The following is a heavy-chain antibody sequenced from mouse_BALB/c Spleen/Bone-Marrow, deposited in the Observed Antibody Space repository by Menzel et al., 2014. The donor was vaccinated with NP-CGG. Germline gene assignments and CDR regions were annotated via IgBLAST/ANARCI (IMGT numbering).Heavy chain of an antibody. Sequence: EVQLQESGPDLVKPSQSLSLTCTVTGYSITSGYSWHWIRQLPGNKLEWMGYIHYSGSTNYNPSLKSRISITRDTSKNQFFLQLNSVTTEDTATYYCARWDGNPYWGQGTTLTVSS. CDR3: ARWDGNPY. CDR1: GYSITSGYS. CDR2: IHYSGST. D-gene: IGHD2-3*01. J-gene: IGHJ2*01. V-gene: IGHV3-1*02.